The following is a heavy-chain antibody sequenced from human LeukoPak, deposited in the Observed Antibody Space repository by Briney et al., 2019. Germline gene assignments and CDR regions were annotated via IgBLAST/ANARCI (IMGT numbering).Heavy chain of an antibody. D-gene: IGHD3-3*01. V-gene: IGHV4-59*01. Sequence: SETLSLTCTVSGGSISSYYWSWLRQPPGKGLEWIGYIDYSGSTNYNPSLKSRVTISVDTSKNQFSLKLSSVTAADTAVYYCARESTRITIFGVVIPDAFDIWGQGTMVTVSS. CDR2: IDYSGST. CDR3: ARESTRITIFGVVIPDAFDI. CDR1: GGSISSYY. J-gene: IGHJ3*02.